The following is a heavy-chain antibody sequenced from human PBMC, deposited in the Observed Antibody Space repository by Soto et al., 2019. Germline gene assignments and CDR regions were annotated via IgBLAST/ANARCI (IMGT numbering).Heavy chain of an antibody. V-gene: IGHV1-46*01. CDR3: ARTEGGVARPSKF. Sequence: QVQLLQSGAEVKKPGASVNVSCKASGYTFTRYHIHWVRQAPGQGLEWMGVINPSGGSTRHAQKFQGRVTMTRDTSTSTVYMDLASLTSDDTAVYYCARTEGGVARPSKFWGQGTLVTVSS. D-gene: IGHD3-16*01. CDR1: GYTFTRYH. J-gene: IGHJ4*02. CDR2: INPSGGST.